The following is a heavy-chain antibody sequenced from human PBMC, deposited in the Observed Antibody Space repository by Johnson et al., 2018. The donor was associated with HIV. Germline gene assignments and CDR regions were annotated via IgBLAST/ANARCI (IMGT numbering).Heavy chain of an antibody. D-gene: IGHD6-13*01. J-gene: IGHJ3*02. CDR2: ISFDGNTR. CDR3: ARGALSPAAPDAFDI. V-gene: IGHV3-30*14. Sequence: QVQLVESGGGLVKPGGSLRLSCATSGFPFSSYAMHWVRQAPGRGLEWVALISFDGNTRFFGDSMKGRFTISRDNSKNTLYLQMGSLRAEDMAVYYCARGALSPAAPDAFDIWGQGTMVTASS. CDR1: GFPFSSYA.